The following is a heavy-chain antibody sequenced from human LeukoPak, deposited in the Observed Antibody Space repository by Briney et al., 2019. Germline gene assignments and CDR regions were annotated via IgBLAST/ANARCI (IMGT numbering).Heavy chain of an antibody. J-gene: IGHJ3*02. Sequence: PGGSLRLSCAASGFTFDDYAMHWVRQAPGKGLEWVSGISWNSGSIGYADSVKGRFTISRDNAKNSLYLQMNSLRAEDMALYYCASQKLGYCSGGSCYGDAFDIWGQGTMVTVFS. CDR3: ASQKLGYCSGGSCYGDAFDI. CDR1: GFTFDDYA. CDR2: ISWNSGSI. D-gene: IGHD2-15*01. V-gene: IGHV3-9*03.